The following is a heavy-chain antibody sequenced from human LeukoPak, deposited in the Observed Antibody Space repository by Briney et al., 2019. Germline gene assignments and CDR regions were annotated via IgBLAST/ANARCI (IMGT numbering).Heavy chain of an antibody. CDR1: GGSFSGYY. CDR3: ARGSGYLRRLNWFDP. J-gene: IGHJ5*02. V-gene: IGHV4-34*01. CDR2: INHSGST. D-gene: IGHD3-3*01. Sequence: SETLSLTCAVYGGSFSGYYWSWIRQPPGKGLEWIGEINHSGSTNYNPFLKSRVTISVDTSKNQFSLKLSSVTAADTAVYYCARGSGYLRRLNWFDPWGQGTLVTVSS.